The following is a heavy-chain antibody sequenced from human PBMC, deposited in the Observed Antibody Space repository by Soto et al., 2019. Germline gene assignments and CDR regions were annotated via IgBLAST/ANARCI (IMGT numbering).Heavy chain of an antibody. CDR2: ISGSGGST. Sequence: PGGSLRLSCAASGFTFSSYAMSWVRQSPGKGLEWVSAISGSGGSTYYADSVKGRFTISRDNSKNTLYLQMNSLRAEDTAVYYCALRAYSSGWYVGYFDYWGQGTLVTVSS. V-gene: IGHV3-23*01. CDR3: ALRAYSSGWYVGYFDY. CDR1: GFTFSSYA. D-gene: IGHD6-19*01. J-gene: IGHJ4*02.